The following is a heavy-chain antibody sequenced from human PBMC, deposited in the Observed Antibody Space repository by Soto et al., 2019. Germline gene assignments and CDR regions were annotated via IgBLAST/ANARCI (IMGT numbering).Heavy chain of an antibody. Sequence: GGSLRLSCAASGFTFRSYGMHWVRQAPGKGLEWVAVISYDGSNKYYADSVKGRFTISRDNSKNTLYLQMNSLRAEDTAVYYCAKDSSGYLHDYWGQGTLVTVSS. D-gene: IGHD3-22*01. V-gene: IGHV3-30*18. CDR1: GFTFRSYG. CDR3: AKDSSGYLHDY. J-gene: IGHJ4*02. CDR2: ISYDGSNK.